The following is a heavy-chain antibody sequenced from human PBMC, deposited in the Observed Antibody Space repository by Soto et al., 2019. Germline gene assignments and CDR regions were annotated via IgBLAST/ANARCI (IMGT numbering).Heavy chain of an antibody. CDR2: IYYSGST. Sequence: PSETLSLTCTVSGGSISSYYWSWIRQPPGKGLEWIGYIYYSGSTNYNPSLKSRVTISVDTSKNQFSLKLSSVTAADTAVYYCARDPEASEVDAFDIWGQGTVVTVSS. D-gene: IGHD6-19*01. CDR3: ARDPEASEVDAFDI. V-gene: IGHV4-59*01. J-gene: IGHJ3*02. CDR1: GGSISSYY.